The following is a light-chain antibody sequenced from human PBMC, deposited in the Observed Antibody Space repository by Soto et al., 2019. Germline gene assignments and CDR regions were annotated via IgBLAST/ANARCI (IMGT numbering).Light chain of an antibody. CDR2: AAS. J-gene: IGKJ2*01. V-gene: IGKV3-20*01. Sequence: EVVLTQSPGTLSLSPGERATFFCRASQSVSSGSLAWFQQRPGQAPRLLIYAASNRATGIPDRFSGSGSGTDFTLTISRLEPEDFAVYYCQQYGRTYTFGQGTKLEIK. CDR3: QQYGRTYT. CDR1: QSVSSGS.